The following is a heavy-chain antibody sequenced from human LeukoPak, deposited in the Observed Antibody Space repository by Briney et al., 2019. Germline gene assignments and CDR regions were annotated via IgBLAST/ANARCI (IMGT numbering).Heavy chain of an antibody. CDR1: GGSISSYY. CDR3: ATVVRGVITNWFDP. CDR2: IYYSGST. Sequence: SETLSLTCTVSGGSISSYYWSWIRQPPGKGLEWIGYIYYSGSTNYNPSLKSRVTISVDTSKNQFSLKLSSVTAADTAVYYCATVVRGVITNWFDPWGQGTLVTVSS. D-gene: IGHD3-10*02. V-gene: IGHV4-59*12. J-gene: IGHJ5*02.